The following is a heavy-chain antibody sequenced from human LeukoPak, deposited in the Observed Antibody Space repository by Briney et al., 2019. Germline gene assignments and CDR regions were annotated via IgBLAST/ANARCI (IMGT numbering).Heavy chain of an antibody. V-gene: IGHV4-39*07. CDR1: GGSISSSSYY. CDR2: IYYSGST. D-gene: IGHD6-13*01. CDR3: ARASIQQYSSSWLVYFDY. J-gene: IGHJ4*02. Sequence: SETLSLTCTVSGGSISSSSYYWGWIRQPPGKGLEWIGSIYYSGSTCYNPSLKSRVTISVDRSKNQFSLKLSSVTAADTAVYYCARASIQQYSSSWLVYFDYWGQGTLVTVSS.